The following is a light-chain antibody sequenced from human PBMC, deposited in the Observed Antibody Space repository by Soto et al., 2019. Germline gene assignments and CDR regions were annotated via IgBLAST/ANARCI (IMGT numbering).Light chain of an antibody. CDR1: QSVSSSSY. CDR2: GAS. Sequence: EIVLTQSPGTLSLSPGERATLSCRASQSVSSSSYLAWYQQKPGQAPRLLIYGASSRATGSPDRFSGSGSGTDFTLTISRLEPEDFAVYYCQLYGSSPLTFGGGTKVETK. CDR3: QLYGSSPLT. V-gene: IGKV3-20*01. J-gene: IGKJ4*01.